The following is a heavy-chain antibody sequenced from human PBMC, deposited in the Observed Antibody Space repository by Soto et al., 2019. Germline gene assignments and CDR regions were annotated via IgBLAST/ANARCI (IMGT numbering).Heavy chain of an antibody. CDR3: TRAGASDWNYVSTSS. D-gene: IGHD1-7*01. J-gene: IGHJ4*02. V-gene: IGHV1-18*04. CDR1: GYTFTPSG. Sequence: QLLQSGAELKKPGPSVKVSCTASGYTFTPSGFNWVRQAPGQGLEWMGWISAKSGNTNYAQKLQGRVTMTTDTSTSTVYMELKSLTSDDTAIYYCTRAGASDWNYVSTSSWGQGTLVTVSS. CDR2: ISAKSGNT.